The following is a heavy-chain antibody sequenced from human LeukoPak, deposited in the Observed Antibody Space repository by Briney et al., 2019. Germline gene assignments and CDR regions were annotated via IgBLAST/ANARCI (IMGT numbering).Heavy chain of an antibody. CDR3: AREGGFYRPLDY. CDR2: VHLDGRT. Sequence: PSETLSLTCGVSGGSVTSTNWWTWVRQPPGKGLEWIGEVHLDGRTNYDPSLKSRLTMSVDLSENHISLKLTSVTAADTAVYYCAREGGFYRPLDYSGQGTLVTVSS. J-gene: IGHJ4*02. CDR1: GGSVTSTNW. V-gene: IGHV4-4*02. D-gene: IGHD3-3*01.